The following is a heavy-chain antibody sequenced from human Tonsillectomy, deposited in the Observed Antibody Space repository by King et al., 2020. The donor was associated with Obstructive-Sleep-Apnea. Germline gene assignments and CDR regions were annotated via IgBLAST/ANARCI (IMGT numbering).Heavy chain of an antibody. CDR3: AREGCSSTSCYAGGYDNWFDP. Sequence: VQLVESGGGLVQPGESLRLSCAASGFIFSSYWMSWVRQAPGKGLEWVANIKHDGSEKDYVDSVMGRFTISRDNAKNSLYLQMNSLRPEDTAVYYCAREGCSSTSCYAGGYDNWFDPWGQGTLVTVSS. J-gene: IGHJ5*02. CDR1: GFIFSSYW. V-gene: IGHV3-7*03. D-gene: IGHD2-2*01. CDR2: IKHDGSEK.